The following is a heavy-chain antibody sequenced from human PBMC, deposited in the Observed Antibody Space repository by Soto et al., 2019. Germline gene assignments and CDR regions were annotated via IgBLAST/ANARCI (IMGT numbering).Heavy chain of an antibody. J-gene: IGHJ4*02. CDR1: GLYVGSCY. Sequence: EVQLVESGGGVIQPGGSLRLSCAASGLYVGSCYMSWVRQAPGKGLEWISYISGGGETYYSNSVKGRFTISKENSKNTLFLQMHSVRAADTTVYCCARDWDGGWGNWGRGVQVTVTS. V-gene: IGHV3-53*01. D-gene: IGHD7-27*01. CDR2: ISGGGET. CDR3: ARDWDGGWGN.